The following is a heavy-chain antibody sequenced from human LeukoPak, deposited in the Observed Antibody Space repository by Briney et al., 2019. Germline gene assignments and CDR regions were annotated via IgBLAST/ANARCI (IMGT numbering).Heavy chain of an antibody. D-gene: IGHD2-2*02. CDR2: INPNTGVT. CDR3: ARSPLYCSATSFYTIDS. V-gene: IGHV1-2*02. CDR1: EYTFSDSY. Sequence: ASVKVSCKASEYTFSDSYMHWVRQAPGQGLEWMGWINPNTGVTKYAQKFQGRITVTRATSIRTVYMELTSLRSDDTALYYCARSPLYCSATSFYTIDSWGPGTLVTVSS. J-gene: IGHJ4*02.